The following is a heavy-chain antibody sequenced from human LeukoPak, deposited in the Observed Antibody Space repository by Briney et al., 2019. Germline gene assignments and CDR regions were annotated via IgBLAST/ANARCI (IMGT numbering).Heavy chain of an antibody. CDR1: GFTVSSNF. CDR3: ALGLVTDY. D-gene: IGHD3-9*01. J-gene: IGHJ4*02. CDR2: IYSGGSI. Sequence: GGSLRLSCAASGFTVSSNFMSWVRQAPGKGLEWVSVIYSGGSIYYADSVKGRFTISRDNSKNTLYLQMNSLRVEDTAVYYCALGLVTDYWGQGTLVTVSS. V-gene: IGHV3-66*01.